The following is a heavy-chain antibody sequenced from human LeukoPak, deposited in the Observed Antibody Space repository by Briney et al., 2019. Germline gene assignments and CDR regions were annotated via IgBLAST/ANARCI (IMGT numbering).Heavy chain of an antibody. J-gene: IGHJ4*01. Sequence: GGSLRLSCAASGFTFSSYAMSWVRQAPGKGLEWVSSIGGSGTTTYYSDSVRGRFTISRDNAKNTLYLQMNSLRAEDTAVYYFTTRFRLQFSYPLDFWAQG. CDR1: GFTFSSYA. D-gene: IGHD3-3*01. CDR2: IGGSGTTT. CDR3: TTRFRLQFSYPLDF. V-gene: IGHV3-23*01.